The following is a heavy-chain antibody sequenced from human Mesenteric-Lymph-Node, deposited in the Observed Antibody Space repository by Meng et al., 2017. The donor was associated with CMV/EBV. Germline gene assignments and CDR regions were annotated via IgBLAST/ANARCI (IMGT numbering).Heavy chain of an antibody. Sequence: GESLKISCAVSGVTFNGYAMHWVRLAPGKGLEWVALISYDGTIQYYADSVKGRFTISRDNSKNTLYLQLNSLRAEDTAIYYCAKDPVGSIVILPTASDYWGQGTVVTVSS. J-gene: IGHJ4*02. D-gene: IGHD3/OR15-3a*01. CDR3: AKDPVGSIVILPTASDY. CDR1: GVTFNGYA. V-gene: IGHV3-30*04. CDR2: ISYDGTIQ.